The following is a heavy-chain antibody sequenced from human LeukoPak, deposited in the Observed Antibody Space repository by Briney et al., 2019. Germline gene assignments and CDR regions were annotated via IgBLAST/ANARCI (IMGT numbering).Heavy chain of an antibody. V-gene: IGHV3-21*01. CDR2: ISSSSSYI. CDR3: ASDVVVVVAATMGGDSPGY. D-gene: IGHD2-15*01. J-gene: IGHJ4*02. Sequence: GGSLRLSCAASGYTFSSYSMNWVRQAPGKGLEWVSSISSSSSYIYYADSVKGRFTISRDNAMNSLYLQMNSLRAEDTAVYYCASDVVVVVAATMGGDSPGYWGQGTLVTVSS. CDR1: GYTFSSYS.